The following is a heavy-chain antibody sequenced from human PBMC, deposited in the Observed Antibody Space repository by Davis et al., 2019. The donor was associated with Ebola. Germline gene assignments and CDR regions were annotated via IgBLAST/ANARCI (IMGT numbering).Heavy chain of an antibody. CDR3: ARGLTTVRVFDY. V-gene: IGHV4-59*12. CDR2: VYSSGNT. J-gene: IGHJ4*02. D-gene: IGHD4-17*01. CDR1: GDTISDYY. Sequence: MPSETLSLTCTVSGDTISDYYWSWIRQSPGKGLEWVGYVYSSGNTHYNPSLESRVTISLDTSKDQFSLNLNSVTAADTAVYYCARGLTTVRVFDYWGQGTLVTVSS.